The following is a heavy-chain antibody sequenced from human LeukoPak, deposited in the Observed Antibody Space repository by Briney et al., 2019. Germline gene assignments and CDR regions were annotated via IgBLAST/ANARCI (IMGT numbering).Heavy chain of an antibody. Sequence: PGGSLRLSCAASGFTFSSYGMNWVRQAPGKGLEWVSSISSSSSYIYYADSVKGRFTISRDNAKNSLYLQMNSLRAEDTAVYYCARDGGSYYVWGSYRCGAFDIWGQGTMVTVSS. CDR1: GFTFSSYG. J-gene: IGHJ3*02. D-gene: IGHD3-16*02. CDR2: ISSSSSYI. V-gene: IGHV3-21*01. CDR3: ARDGGSYYVWGSYRCGAFDI.